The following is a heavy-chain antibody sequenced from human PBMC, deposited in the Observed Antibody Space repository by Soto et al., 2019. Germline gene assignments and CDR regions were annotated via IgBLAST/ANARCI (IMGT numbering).Heavy chain of an antibody. Sequence: ASVKVSCKASGYTFTGYYMHWVRQAPGQGLEWMGWINPNSGGTNYAQKFQGWVTMTRDTSISTAYMELSRLRSGDTAVYYCARSSCSGGSCYDYWGQGTLVTVSS. CDR3: ARSSCSGGSCYDY. D-gene: IGHD2-15*01. V-gene: IGHV1-2*04. CDR2: INPNSGGT. CDR1: GYTFTGYY. J-gene: IGHJ4*02.